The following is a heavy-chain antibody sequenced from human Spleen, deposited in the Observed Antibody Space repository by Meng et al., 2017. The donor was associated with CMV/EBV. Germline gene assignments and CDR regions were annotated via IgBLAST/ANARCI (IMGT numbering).Heavy chain of an antibody. CDR1: GYTFTSYY. Sequence: ASVKVSCKASGYTFTSYYMHWVRQAPGQGLEWMGIINPSGGSTGYAQKFQGRVTMTRDTSTSTVYMELRSLRSDDTAIYYCAVSTYYLDSSGSYFDYWGQGTLVTVSS. V-gene: IGHV1-46*01. D-gene: IGHD3-22*01. CDR2: INPSGGST. CDR3: AVSTYYLDSSGSYFDY. J-gene: IGHJ4*02.